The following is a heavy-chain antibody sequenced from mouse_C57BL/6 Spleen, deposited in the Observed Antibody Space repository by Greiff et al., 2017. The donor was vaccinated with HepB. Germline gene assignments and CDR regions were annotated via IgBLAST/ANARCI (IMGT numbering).Heavy chain of an antibody. CDR3: ARKGSSSYYFDY. CDR2: IYPRSGNT. J-gene: IGHJ2*01. V-gene: IGHV1-81*01. Sequence: QVQLQQSGAELARPGASVKLSCKASGYTFTSYGISWVKQRTGQGLEWIGEIYPRSGNTYYNEKFKGKATLTADKSSSTAYMELRSLTSEDSAVYFCARKGSSSYYFDYWGQGTTLTVSS. CDR1: GYTFTSYG.